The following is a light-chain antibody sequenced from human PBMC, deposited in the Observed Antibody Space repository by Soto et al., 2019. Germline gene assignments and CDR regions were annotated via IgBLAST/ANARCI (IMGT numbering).Light chain of an antibody. V-gene: IGLV2-14*03. CDR1: SSDVGAYTY. Sequence: QSVLTQPASVSGSPGQSITVSCAGTSSDVGAYTYVSWYQQHPGKAPKLIIYDVSNRPSGVSNRFSGSKSGNTASLTISGLQAEDEADYYCTSYTTNSTPYVFGGGTQLTVL. CDR3: TSYTTNSTPYV. CDR2: DVS. J-gene: IGLJ7*01.